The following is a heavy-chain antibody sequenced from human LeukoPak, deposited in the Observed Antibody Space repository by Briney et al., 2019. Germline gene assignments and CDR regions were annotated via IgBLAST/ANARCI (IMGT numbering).Heavy chain of an antibody. V-gene: IGHV4-39*07. CDR2: IYYSGST. CDR3: ARTMVVVLNWFDP. J-gene: IGHJ5*02. Sequence: PSETLSLTCTVSGGSISSSSYYWGWIRQPPGKGPEWIGSIYYSGSTYYNPSLKSRITISVDTSKNQFSLKLSSVTAADTAVYYCARTMVVVLNWFDPWGQGTLVTVSS. CDR1: GGSISSSSYY. D-gene: IGHD3-22*01.